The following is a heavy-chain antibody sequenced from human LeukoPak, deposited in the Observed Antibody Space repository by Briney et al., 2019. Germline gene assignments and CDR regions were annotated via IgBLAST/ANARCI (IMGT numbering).Heavy chain of an antibody. CDR2: IYYSGST. Sequence: SETLSLTCAVYGGSFSGYYWSWIRQPPGKGLEWIGYIYYSGSTYYNPSLKSRVTISVDTSKNQFSLKLSSVTAADTAVYYCASRDGDYPWFERGRVNWYFDLWGRGTLVTVSS. CDR3: ASRDGDYPWFERGRVNWYFDL. V-gene: IGHV4-30-4*08. CDR1: GGSFSGYY. D-gene: IGHD4-17*01. J-gene: IGHJ2*01.